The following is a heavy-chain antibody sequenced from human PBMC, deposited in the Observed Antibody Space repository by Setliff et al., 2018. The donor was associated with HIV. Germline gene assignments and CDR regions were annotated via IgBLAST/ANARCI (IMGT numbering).Heavy chain of an antibody. J-gene: IGHJ4*02. V-gene: IGHV3-48*01. Sequence: QPGGSLRLSCAASGFTFNSYNMNWVRQAPGKGLEWVSYISITSSTIYYADSVKGRFTISRDNSKNTLYLQMNSLRAEDTAVYYCAKTSSSSEYYFDYWGQGTLVTVSS. CDR3: AKTSSSSEYYFDY. CDR2: ISITSSTI. CDR1: GFTFNSYN. D-gene: IGHD6-13*01.